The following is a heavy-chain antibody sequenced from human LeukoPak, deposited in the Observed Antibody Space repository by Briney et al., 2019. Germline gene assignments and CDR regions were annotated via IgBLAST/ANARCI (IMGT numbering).Heavy chain of an antibody. Sequence: ASVKVSCKASGYTFTSYATHWVRQAPGQRLEWMGWINAGNGNTKYSQKFQGRVTITRDTSASTAYMELSSLRSEDTAVYYCARDHRYDINPGVVDYWGQGTLVTVSS. V-gene: IGHV1-3*01. CDR1: GYTFTSYA. D-gene: IGHD3-9*01. CDR3: ARDHRYDINPGVVDY. J-gene: IGHJ4*02. CDR2: INAGNGNT.